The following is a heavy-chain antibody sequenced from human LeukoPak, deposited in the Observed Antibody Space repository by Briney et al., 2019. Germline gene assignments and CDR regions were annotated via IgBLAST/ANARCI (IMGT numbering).Heavy chain of an antibody. CDR2: FYHSGST. CDR1: GYSISSGYY. Sequence: SETLSLTCVVSGYSISSGYYWGWTRQPPGKGLEYIGTFYHSGSTYYTPSLKSRVTISIDTSKNHFSLKLSSVTAADTAVYYCARACDVWGGSPFVVDPWGEGTLVTVSS. D-gene: IGHD3-16*01. J-gene: IGHJ5*02. CDR3: ARACDVWGGSPFVVDP. V-gene: IGHV4-38-2*01.